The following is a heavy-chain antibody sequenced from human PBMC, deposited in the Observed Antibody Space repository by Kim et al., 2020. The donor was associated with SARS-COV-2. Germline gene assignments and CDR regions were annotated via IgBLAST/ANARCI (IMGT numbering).Heavy chain of an antibody. D-gene: IGHD3-10*01. V-gene: IGHV4-39*01. J-gene: IGHJ6*02. CDR3: ARHALRSITMVRGVIGYGMDV. CDR1: GGSISSSSYY. CDR2: IYYSGST. Sequence: SETLSLTCTVSGGSISSSSYYWCWIRQPPGKGLEWIGSIYYSGSTYYNPSLKSRVTISVDTSKNQFSLKLSSVTAADTAVYYCARHALRSITMVRGVIGYGMDVWGQGTTVTVSS.